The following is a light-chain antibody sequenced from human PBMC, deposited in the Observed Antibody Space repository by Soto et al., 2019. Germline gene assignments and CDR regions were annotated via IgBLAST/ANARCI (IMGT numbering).Light chain of an antibody. CDR2: AAS. J-gene: IGKJ4*01. V-gene: IGKV1-39*01. CDR1: QNINNY. CDR3: QQTYSALT. Sequence: DIQMTQSPSSLSASVGDRVTITCRASQNINNYLNWYQQKPGKAPKLLIYAASTLQSGVPSRFSGSVSGTDFTLTITSLHPDDFATYFCQQTYSALTFGGWTELDIK.